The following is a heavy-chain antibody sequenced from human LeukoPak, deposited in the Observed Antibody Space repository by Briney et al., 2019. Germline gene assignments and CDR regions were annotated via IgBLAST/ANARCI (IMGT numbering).Heavy chain of an antibody. CDR2: INHSGST. CDR3: ARAGLRYFDWHFDY. Sequence: SETLSLTCAVYGGSFSGYYWSWIRQPPGKGLEWIGEINHSGSTNYNPSLKSRVTISVDTSKNQFSLKLSSVTAADTAVYYCARAGLRYFDWHFDYWGRGTLVTVSS. D-gene: IGHD3-9*01. V-gene: IGHV4-34*01. CDR1: GGSFSGYY. J-gene: IGHJ4*02.